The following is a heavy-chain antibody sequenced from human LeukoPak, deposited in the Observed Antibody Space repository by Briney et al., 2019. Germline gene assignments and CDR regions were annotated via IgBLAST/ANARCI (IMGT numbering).Heavy chain of an antibody. CDR1: GGSISSGGYS. CDR2: IYHSGST. V-gene: IGHV4-30-2*01. Sequence: PSETLSLTCAVSGGSISSGGYSWSWIRQPPGKGLEWIGYIYHSGSTYYNPSLKSRVTISVDRSKNQFSLKLSSVTAADTAVYYCARAAAGLSYYYGTDVWGQGTTVTVSS. J-gene: IGHJ6*02. CDR3: ARAAAGLSYYYGTDV. D-gene: IGHD6-13*01.